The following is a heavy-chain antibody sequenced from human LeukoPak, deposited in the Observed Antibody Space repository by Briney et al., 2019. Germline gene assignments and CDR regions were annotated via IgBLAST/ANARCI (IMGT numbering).Heavy chain of an antibody. D-gene: IGHD4-17*01. Sequence: PGGSLRLSCEASEFTFSTYWMHWVRQVPGKGLVWVARINTDGSRTSYADSVKGRFTISRDNAKNTLYLQMNSLRVEDTAVYYCATNRHGDSPDWGQGTLVTVSS. J-gene: IGHJ4*02. CDR1: EFTFSTYW. V-gene: IGHV3-74*01. CDR3: ATNRHGDSPD. CDR2: INTDGSRT.